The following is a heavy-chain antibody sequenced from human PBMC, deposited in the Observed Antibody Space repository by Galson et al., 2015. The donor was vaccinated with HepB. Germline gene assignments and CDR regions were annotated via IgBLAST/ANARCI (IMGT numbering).Heavy chain of an antibody. CDR3: AHRLWFRDSPHDAFDI. CDR2: IYWDDDK. CDR1: GFSLSTSGVG. Sequence: PALVKPTQTLTLTCTFSGFSLSTSGVGVGWIRQPPGKALEWLALIYWDDDKRYSPSLKSRLTITKDTSKNQVVLTMTNMDPVDTATYYCAHRLWFRDSPHDAFDIWGQGTMVTVSS. D-gene: IGHD3-10*01. V-gene: IGHV2-5*02. J-gene: IGHJ3*02.